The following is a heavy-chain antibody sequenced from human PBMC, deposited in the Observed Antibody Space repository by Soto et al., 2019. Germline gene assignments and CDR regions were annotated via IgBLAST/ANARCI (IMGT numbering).Heavy chain of an antibody. CDR2: IDPSDSYT. V-gene: IGHV5-10-1*01. CDR3: AGLSFCTVGATHYYYYGMDV. Sequence: GESLKISCKGSGYSFTSYWISWVRQMPGKGLEWMGRIDPSDSYTNYSPSFQGHVTISADKSISTAYLQWSSLKASDTAMYYCAGLSFCTVGATHYYYYGMDVWGQGTTVTVSS. CDR1: GYSFTSYW. J-gene: IGHJ6*02. D-gene: IGHD1-26*01.